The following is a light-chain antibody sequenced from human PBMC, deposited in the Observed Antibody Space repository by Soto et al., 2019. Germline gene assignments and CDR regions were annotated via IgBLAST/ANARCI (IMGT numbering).Light chain of an antibody. J-gene: IGKJ1*01. CDR1: QSVLHSSNNQNY. CDR3: QQYYTTPWT. CDR2: WAS. Sequence: IVMTQSPDSLVVSLGERATINCKSSQSVLHSSNNQNYLAWYQQTPGQPPKLLIYWASTRESGVPDRFSGSGSGTDFTLTISSLQAEDVAVYYCQQYYTTPWTFGQGTKVEIK. V-gene: IGKV4-1*01.